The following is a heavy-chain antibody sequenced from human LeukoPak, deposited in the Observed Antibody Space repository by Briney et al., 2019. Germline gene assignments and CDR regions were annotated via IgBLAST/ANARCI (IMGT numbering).Heavy chain of an antibody. V-gene: IGHV3-23*01. D-gene: IGHD2-2*01. CDR3: AKVKAGYCSSTSCLIFDY. J-gene: IGHJ4*02. CDR1: GFTFSSYA. Sequence: GGSLRLSCAASGFTFSSYAMSWVRQAPGKGLEWISAISGNGGSTYYADSVKGRFTISRDNSKNTLYLQMNSLRAEDTAVYYCAKVKAGYCSSTSCLIFDYWGQGTLVTVSS. CDR2: ISGNGGST.